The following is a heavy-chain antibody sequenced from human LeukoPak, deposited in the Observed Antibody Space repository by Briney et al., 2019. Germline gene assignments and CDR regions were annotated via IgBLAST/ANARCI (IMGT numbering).Heavy chain of an antibody. CDR1: GFTFSSYA. V-gene: IGHV3-23*01. CDR3: AKDQRNYGMDV. D-gene: IGHD6-25*01. CDR2: ISGSGSST. Sequence: PGGSLRLSCAASGFTFSSYAMSWVRQAPGKGLEWVSTISGSGSSTYYADSVKGRFTVSRDNSKNTMHLQMNSLRADDTAVYSCAKDQRNYGMDVWGQGTTVIVSS. J-gene: IGHJ6*02.